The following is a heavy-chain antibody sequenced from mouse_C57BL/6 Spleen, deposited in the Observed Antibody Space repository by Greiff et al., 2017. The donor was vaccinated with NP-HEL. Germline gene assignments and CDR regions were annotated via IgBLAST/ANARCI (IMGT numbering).Heavy chain of an antibody. J-gene: IGHJ1*03. CDR3: ARSRDGNYGWYFDV. CDR2: INPNYGTT. D-gene: IGHD2-1*01. Sequence: VQLQQSGPELVKPGASVKISCKASGYSFTDYNMNWVQQSNGKSLEWIGVINPNYGTTSYNQKFKGQATLTVDQSSSTAYMQLNSLTSEDSAAYYCARSRDGNYGWYFDVWGTGTTVTVSS. CDR1: GYSFTDYN. V-gene: IGHV1-39*01.